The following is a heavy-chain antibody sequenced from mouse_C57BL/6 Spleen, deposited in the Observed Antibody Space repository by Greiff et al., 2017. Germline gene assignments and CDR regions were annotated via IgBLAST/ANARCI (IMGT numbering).Heavy chain of an antibody. V-gene: IGHV1-9*01. CDR3: ARHYGSRDGWFAY. CDR1: GYTFTGYW. J-gene: IGHJ3*01. CDR2: ILPGSGST. Sequence: LQESGAELMKPGASVKLSCKATGYTFTGYWIEWVKQRPGHGLEWIGEILPGSGSTNYNEKFKGKATFTADTSSNTAYMQLSSLTTEDSAIYYCARHYGSRDGWFAYWGQGTLVTVSA. D-gene: IGHD1-1*01.